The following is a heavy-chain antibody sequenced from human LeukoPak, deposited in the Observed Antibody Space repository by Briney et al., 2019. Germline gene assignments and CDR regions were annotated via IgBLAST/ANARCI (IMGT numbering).Heavy chain of an antibody. CDR1: GYTFTSYD. D-gene: IGHD6-6*01. Sequence: GASVKVSCKASGYTFTSYDINWVRQAPGQGLEWMGGIIPIFGTANYAQKFQGRVTITADESTSTAYMELSSLRSEDTAVYYCARVSSSSVGFDYWGQGTLVTVSS. CDR3: ARVSSSSVGFDY. CDR2: IIPIFGTA. V-gene: IGHV1-69*13. J-gene: IGHJ4*02.